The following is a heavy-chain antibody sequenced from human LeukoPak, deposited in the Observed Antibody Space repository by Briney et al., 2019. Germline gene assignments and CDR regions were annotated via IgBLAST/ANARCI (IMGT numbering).Heavy chain of an antibody. CDR2: ISAYNGNT. V-gene: IGHV1-18*01. D-gene: IGHD3-22*01. J-gene: IGHJ4*02. Sequence: ASVKVSCKASGYTFTNYGISWVRQAPRQGLQWLAWISAYNGNTNYAQRLQGRVTMTTDTSTSPVYMELRSLRSDDTAVYYCARVPYDSSGYYQYYFDYWGQGTLATVSS. CDR1: GYTFTNYG. CDR3: ARVPYDSSGYYQYYFDY.